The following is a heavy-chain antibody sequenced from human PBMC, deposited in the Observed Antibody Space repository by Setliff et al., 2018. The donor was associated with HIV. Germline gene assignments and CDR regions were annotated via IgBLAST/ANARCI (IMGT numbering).Heavy chain of an antibody. CDR2: INSGNGNT. J-gene: IGHJ5*02. D-gene: IGHD1-26*01. CDR3: ATDCDVVGGTGSLDT. Sequence: ASVKVSCKASGYTFTKYAIHWVRQTPGQRLEWMGWINSGNGNTKYVQKFQGSVTITRDASTSTVSMDLGSLRSEDTAVYYCATDCDVVGGTGSLDTWGQGTLVTVSS. V-gene: IGHV1-3*04. CDR1: GYTFTKYA.